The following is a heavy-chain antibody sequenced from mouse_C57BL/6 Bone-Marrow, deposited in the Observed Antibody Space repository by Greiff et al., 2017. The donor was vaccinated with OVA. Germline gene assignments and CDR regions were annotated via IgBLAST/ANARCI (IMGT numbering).Heavy chain of an antibody. J-gene: IGHJ3*01. CDR2: ISNLAYSI. Sequence: EVKLMESGGGLVQPGGSLKLSCAASGFTFSDYGMAWVRQAPRKGPEWVAFISNLAYSIYYADTVTGRFTISRENAKNTLYLEMSSLRSEDTAMYYCARLSNWAWFAYWGQGTLVTVSA. CDR3: ARLSNWAWFAY. CDR1: GFTFSDYG. V-gene: IGHV5-15*01. D-gene: IGHD4-1*01.